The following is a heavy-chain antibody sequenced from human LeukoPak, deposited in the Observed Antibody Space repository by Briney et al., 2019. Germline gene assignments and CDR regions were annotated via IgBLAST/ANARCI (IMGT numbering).Heavy chain of an antibody. Sequence: SETLSLTCTVSGGSIRSSNYYWGWIRQPPEKGLEWLGSIYYSGSTYYTPSLKRRVTISVDTSKNQFSLKLNSLTAADTAVYYCARCRDSRDLDYWGQGTLVTVSS. CDR2: IYYSGST. D-gene: IGHD2-15*01. CDR1: GGSIRSSNYY. CDR3: ARCRDSRDLDY. J-gene: IGHJ4*02. V-gene: IGHV4-39*01.